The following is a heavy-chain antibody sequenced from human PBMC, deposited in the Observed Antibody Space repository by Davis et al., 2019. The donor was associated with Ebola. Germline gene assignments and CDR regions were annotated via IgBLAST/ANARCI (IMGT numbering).Heavy chain of an antibody. V-gene: IGHV3-9*01. J-gene: IGHJ5*01. CDR3: ARSRQYRTSWFDS. CDR2: INWNSAGI. Sequence: GGSLRLSCAASGFTFNDYAMHWVRHPPGRGLEWVSGINWNSAGILYADSVKGRFTISRDNAKNSLYLQMNSLRDDDTALYYCARSRQYRTSWFDSWGQGTPVTVSS. D-gene: IGHD2-2*01. CDR1: GFTFNDYA.